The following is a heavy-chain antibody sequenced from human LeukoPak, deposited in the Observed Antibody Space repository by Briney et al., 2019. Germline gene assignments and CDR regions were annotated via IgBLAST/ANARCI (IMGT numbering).Heavy chain of an antibody. V-gene: IGHV1-18*01. CDR2: ISAYNGNT. Sequence: ASVKVSCKASGGTFSSYAISWVRQAPGQGLEWMGWISAYNGNTNYAQKLQGRVTMTTDTSTSTAYMELRSLRSDDTAVYYCARESYYYDSSAPRDYWGQGTLVTVSS. CDR1: GGTFSSYA. J-gene: IGHJ4*02. D-gene: IGHD3-22*01. CDR3: ARESYYYDSSAPRDY.